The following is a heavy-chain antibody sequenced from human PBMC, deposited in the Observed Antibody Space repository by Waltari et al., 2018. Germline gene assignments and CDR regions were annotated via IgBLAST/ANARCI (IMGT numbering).Heavy chain of an antibody. J-gene: IGHJ6*02. V-gene: IGHV4-59*11. D-gene: IGHD6-19*01. CDR3: ARDRAGWSSGKYGMDV. CDR2: IYYSGST. Sequence: QVQLQESDPGLVKPSETLSLTCTVSGGSISSHYWSWIRQPPGKGLEWIGYIYYSGSTNYNPSLKSRVTISVDTSKNQFSLKLSSVTAADTAVYYCARDRAGWSSGKYGMDVWGQGTTVTVSS. CDR1: GGSISSHY.